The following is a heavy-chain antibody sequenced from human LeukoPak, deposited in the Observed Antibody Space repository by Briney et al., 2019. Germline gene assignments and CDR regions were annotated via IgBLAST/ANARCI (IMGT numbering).Heavy chain of an antibody. CDR2: ISGGGGDK. V-gene: IGHV3-23*01. CDR1: GFTFNTYP. J-gene: IGHJ4*02. D-gene: IGHD3-3*01. Sequence: GGSLRLSCAVSGFTFNTYPMSWVRQTPGKGLEWVSSISGGGGDKYYTDSAKGRFTISRDNSKNTLYLQMNSLRPQDTAVYYCAKVGQPWSIWSYFDSWGQGTLVTVSS. CDR3: AKVGQPWSIWSYFDS.